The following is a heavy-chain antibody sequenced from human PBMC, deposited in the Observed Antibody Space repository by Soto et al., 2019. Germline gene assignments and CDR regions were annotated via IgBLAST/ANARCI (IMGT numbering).Heavy chain of an antibody. CDR1: GFTFSSYA. CDR3: AYRTGLDY. Sequence: HPGGSLRLSCAASGFTFSSYAMTWVRQAPGQGLEWVSTITGSSASTYYADSVKGRFTISRDNSKNTLYLQMNSLRAEDTAVYYCAYRTGLDYWGQGTLVTVSS. J-gene: IGHJ4*02. V-gene: IGHV3-23*01. CDR2: ITGSSAST. D-gene: IGHD1-26*01.